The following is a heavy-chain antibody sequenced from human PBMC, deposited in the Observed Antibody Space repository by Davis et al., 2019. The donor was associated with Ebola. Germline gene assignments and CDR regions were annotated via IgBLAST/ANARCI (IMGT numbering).Heavy chain of an antibody. CDR1: GGSISSYY. CDR3: ARQGLAAAGTDRWFDP. CDR2: IYYSGST. Sequence: MPSETLSLTCTVSGGSISSYYWSWIRQPPEKGLEWVGYIYYSGSTNCNPSLKSRVTISVDTSKNQFSLKLSSVTAADTAVYYCARQGLAAAGTDRWFDPWGQGTLVTVSS. D-gene: IGHD6-13*01. J-gene: IGHJ5*02. V-gene: IGHV4-59*08.